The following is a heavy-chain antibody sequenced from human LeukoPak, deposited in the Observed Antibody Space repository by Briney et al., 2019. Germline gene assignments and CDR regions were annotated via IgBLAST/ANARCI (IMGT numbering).Heavy chain of an antibody. CDR1: GFTFSNAW. D-gene: IGHD2-15*01. CDR2: IKSKTDGGTT. J-gene: IGHJ4*02. CDR3: TTRLQHHFDY. V-gene: IGHV3-15*01. Sequence: PGGSLRLSCAASGFTFSNAWMSWVRQAPGKGLEWVGRIKSKTDGGTTDYAAPVKGRFTISRDDSKDTVYLQMNSLQSEDTAVYYCTTRLQHHFDYWGQGTQVTVSS.